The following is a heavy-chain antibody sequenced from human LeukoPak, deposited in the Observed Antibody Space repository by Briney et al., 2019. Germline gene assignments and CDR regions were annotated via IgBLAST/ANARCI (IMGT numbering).Heavy chain of an antibody. D-gene: IGHD6-13*01. CDR1: GFNFNNYY. CDR2: IKQDGREK. V-gene: IGHV3-7*05. CDR3: TRDAATAGTYWYFDL. Sequence: GGSLRLSCAASGFNFNNYYMSWVRQAPGKGLDWVANIKQDGREKNYVDSVRGRFTISRDNAKNSAYLQLDNLSVEDTAVYYCTRDAATAGTYWYFDLWGRGTLVTVSS. J-gene: IGHJ2*01.